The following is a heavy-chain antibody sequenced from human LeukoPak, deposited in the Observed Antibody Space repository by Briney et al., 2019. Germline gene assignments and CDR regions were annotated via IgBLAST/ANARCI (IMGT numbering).Heavy chain of an antibody. J-gene: IGHJ4*02. CDR1: GGSFSGYY. V-gene: IGHV4-34*01. CDR2: INHSGST. Sequence: SETLSLTCAVYGGSFSGYYWSWIRQPPGKGLEWIGEINHSGSTYYNPSLKSRVTISVDTSKNQFSLKLSSVTAADTAVYYCARWGHFDTSGYFVVDYWGQGTLVTVSS. D-gene: IGHD3-22*01. CDR3: ARWGHFDTSGYFVVDY.